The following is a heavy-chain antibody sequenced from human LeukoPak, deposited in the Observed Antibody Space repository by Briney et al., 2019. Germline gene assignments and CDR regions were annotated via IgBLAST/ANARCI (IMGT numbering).Heavy chain of an antibody. V-gene: IGHV3-21*01. CDR1: GFTFSSYS. CDR3: ARAPDMVRGVISRAFDI. Sequence: PGGSLRLSCAASGFTFSSYSMNWVRQAPGKGLEWVSSISSSSSYIYYADSVKGRFTISRDNAKNSLYLQMNSLRAEDTAVYYCARAPDMVRGVISRAFDIWGQGTMVTVSS. J-gene: IGHJ3*02. D-gene: IGHD3-10*01. CDR2: ISSSSSYI.